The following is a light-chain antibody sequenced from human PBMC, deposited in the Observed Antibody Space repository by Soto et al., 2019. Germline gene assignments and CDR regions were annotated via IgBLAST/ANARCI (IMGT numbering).Light chain of an antibody. CDR3: LQRSIGFT. Sequence: EIVMTQSPATLSVSPGERATLSCRASQSVSSSYLAWYQQKPGQAPRLLIYGASSRATGIPDRFSGSGSGTDFTLTISSLEPEDFAVYHCLQRSIGFTFGPGTKVDIK. J-gene: IGKJ3*01. CDR1: QSVSSSY. CDR2: GAS. V-gene: IGKV3D-20*02.